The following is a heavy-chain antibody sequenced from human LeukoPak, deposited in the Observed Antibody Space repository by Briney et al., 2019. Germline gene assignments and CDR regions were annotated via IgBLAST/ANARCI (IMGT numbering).Heavy chain of an antibody. J-gene: IGHJ4*02. CDR1: GGSFSGYY. V-gene: IGHV3-23*01. CDR2: ISGSGGST. Sequence: SSETLSLTCAVYGGSFSGYYWSWVRQAPGKGLEWVSAISGSGGSTYYADSVKGRFTISRDNSKNTLYLQMNSLRAEDTAVYYCAKGDIVVVPAAKPFDYWGQGTLVTVSS. D-gene: IGHD2-2*02. CDR3: AKGDIVVVPAAKPFDY.